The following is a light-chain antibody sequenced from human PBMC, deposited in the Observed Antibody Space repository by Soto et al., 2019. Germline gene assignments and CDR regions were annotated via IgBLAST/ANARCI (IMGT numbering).Light chain of an antibody. Sequence: EIVMTQSPATLSVSPGDRATLSSRASQSVNINLAWYQQKPGQAPRLLIYGASTRATGIPARFSGSGSGTEFTLTISSLQSEDFAVYYCQQYNYWPPLFGQGTKLEIK. CDR3: QQYNYWPPL. J-gene: IGKJ2*01. V-gene: IGKV3-15*01. CDR1: QSVNIN. CDR2: GAS.